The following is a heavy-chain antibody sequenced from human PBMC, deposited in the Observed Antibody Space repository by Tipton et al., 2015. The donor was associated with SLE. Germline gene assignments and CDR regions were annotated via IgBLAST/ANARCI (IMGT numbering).Heavy chain of an antibody. J-gene: IGHJ3*02. Sequence: SLRLSCAASGFTFDDYAMHWVRQAPGKGPEWVSGISWNSGSIGYADSVKGRFTISRDNAKNSLYLQMNSLRAEDTALYYCAKDMAHYDGTAFDIWGQGTMVTVSS. V-gene: IGHV3-9*01. CDR1: GFTFDDYA. CDR2: ISWNSGSI. D-gene: IGHD3-22*01. CDR3: AKDMAHYDGTAFDI.